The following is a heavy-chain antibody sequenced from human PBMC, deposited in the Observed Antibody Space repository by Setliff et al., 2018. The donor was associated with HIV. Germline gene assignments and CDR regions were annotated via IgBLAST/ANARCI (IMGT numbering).Heavy chain of an antibody. Sequence: ASVKVSCKTSGYTFTNYGISWVRQAPGQGPEWTGWIRTYSGNTNYAQRLQGRVTMTTDTSTSTAYMELRSLRSDGTAVYYCARGYDGSGFYYVYWGQGTLVTVSS. CDR1: GYTFTNYG. CDR3: ARGYDGSGFYYVY. V-gene: IGHV1-18*01. CDR2: IRTYSGNT. D-gene: IGHD3-22*01. J-gene: IGHJ4*02.